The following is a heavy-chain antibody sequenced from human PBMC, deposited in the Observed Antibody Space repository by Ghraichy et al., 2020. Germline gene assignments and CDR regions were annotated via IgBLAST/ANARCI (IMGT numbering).Heavy chain of an antibody. D-gene: IGHD5-12*01. J-gene: IGHJ4*02. Sequence: GGSLRLSCAASGFTFSSYSMNWVRQAPGKGLEWVSSISSSSSYIYYADSVKGRFTISRDNAKNSLYLQMNSLRAEDTAVYYCARPNSGYEKYYFDYWGQGTLVTVSS. CDR3: ARPNSGYEKYYFDY. CDR2: ISSSSSYI. V-gene: IGHV3-21*01. CDR1: GFTFSSYS.